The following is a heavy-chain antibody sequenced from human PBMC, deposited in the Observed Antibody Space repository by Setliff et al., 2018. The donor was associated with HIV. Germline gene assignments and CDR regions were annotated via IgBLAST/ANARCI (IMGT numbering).Heavy chain of an antibody. CDR3: AREVRWELPQGFDH. J-gene: IGHJ4*02. CDR1: GGSISSRNFY. CDR2: IAYTGSG. D-gene: IGHD1-26*01. Sequence: SETLSLTCTVSGGSISSRNFYWGWIRQPPGKGLEWIGSIAYTGSGYYNSSLKSRVTISVDTSRNECSLKLTSVTAADTAVYYCAREVRWELPQGFDHWGQGAQVTVSS. V-gene: IGHV4-39*07.